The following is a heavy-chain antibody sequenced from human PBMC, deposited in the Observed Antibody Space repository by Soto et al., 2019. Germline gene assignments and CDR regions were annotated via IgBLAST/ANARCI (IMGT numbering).Heavy chain of an antibody. CDR2: ITDSGYTA. CDR1: GFTFGTFV. D-gene: IGHD6-19*01. J-gene: IGHJ4*02. V-gene: IGHV3-23*01. CDR3: AKNGQWLATPPEA. Sequence: GGSLRLSCAASGFTFGTFVMTWFRQAPGGGLEWVASITDSGYTASYAETVEGRFTVSRDNSKNKLHLQVNDLRAEDTATYYCAKNGQWLATPPEAWGQGTLVTVSS.